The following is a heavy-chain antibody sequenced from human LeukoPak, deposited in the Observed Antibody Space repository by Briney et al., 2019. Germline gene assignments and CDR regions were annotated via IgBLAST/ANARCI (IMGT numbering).Heavy chain of an antibody. CDR1: GFTFNNYE. CDR2: ISRSGSTI. Sequence: GGSLRLSCAASGFTFNNYEMNWVRQAPGKGLEWVSYISRSGSTIYYAESVKGRFTISRDNAKNSLYLQMNSLRAEDTAVYYCARPKSNYYDSGGSYHSSGLDVWGKGTTVTVSS. J-gene: IGHJ6*04. CDR3: ARPKSNYYDSGGSYHSSGLDV. V-gene: IGHV3-48*03. D-gene: IGHD3-22*01.